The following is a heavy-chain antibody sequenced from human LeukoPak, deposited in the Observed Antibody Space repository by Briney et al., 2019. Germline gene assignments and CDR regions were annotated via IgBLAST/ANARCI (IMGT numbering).Heavy chain of an antibody. CDR3: ATGWKLDY. CDR1: GGSMSSYD. V-gene: IGHV4-4*07. D-gene: IGHD2-15*01. CDR2: TYNSGST. J-gene: IGHJ4*02. Sequence: PSETLSLTCTVSGGSMSSYDWSWIRQPAGKGLEWIGRTYNSGSTNYNPSLKSRVTISVDTSKNQFSLKLSSVTAADTAVYYCATGWKLDYWGQGTLVTVSS.